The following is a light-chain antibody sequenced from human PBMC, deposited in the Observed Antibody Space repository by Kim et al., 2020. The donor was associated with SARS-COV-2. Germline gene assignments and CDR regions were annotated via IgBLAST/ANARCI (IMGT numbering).Light chain of an antibody. V-gene: IGKV3-15*01. J-gene: IGKJ2*01. CDR1: QSVSSN. CDR3: QQYNNWPCT. Sequence: SVSPGERATLSCRASQSVSSNLAWYQQKPGQAPRLLIYGASTRATGIPARFSGSGSGTEFTLTISSLQSEEFAVYYCQQYNNWPCTFGQGTKLEI. CDR2: GAS.